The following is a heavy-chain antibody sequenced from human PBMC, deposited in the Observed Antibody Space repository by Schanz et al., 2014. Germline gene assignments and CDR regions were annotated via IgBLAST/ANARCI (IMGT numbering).Heavy chain of an antibody. CDR1: GFTVDSNY. V-gene: IGHV3-66*01. D-gene: IGHD1-7*01. J-gene: IGHJ4*02. CDR2: IYAGDTK. Sequence: DVQVVESGGDLVQPGGSLRLSCAASGFTVDSNYMSWVRQAPGKGLEWVSVIYAGDTKYYADSVKGRFTISRDNSKDTMYLQMNNLRVEDTAVYYCARVDWNSGVDYWGQGTLVTVSS. CDR3: ARVDWNSGVDY.